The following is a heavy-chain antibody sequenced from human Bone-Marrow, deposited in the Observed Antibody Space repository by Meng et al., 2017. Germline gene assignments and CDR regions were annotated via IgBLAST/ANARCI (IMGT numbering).Heavy chain of an antibody. Sequence: GESLKISCAASGFTFSSYEMSWVRQAPGKGLEWVSYMSSSSNTIYYADSVKGRFTISRDNAKNTLYLQMNSLRAEDTAVYYCARLGYSLDYWGQGTLVTVSS. V-gene: IGHV3-48*03. J-gene: IGHJ4*02. CDR2: MSSSSNTI. CDR1: GFTFSSYE. CDR3: ARLGYSLDY. D-gene: IGHD5-18*01.